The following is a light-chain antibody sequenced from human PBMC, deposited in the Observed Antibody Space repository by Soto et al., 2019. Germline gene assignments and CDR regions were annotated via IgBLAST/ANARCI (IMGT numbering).Light chain of an antibody. Sequence: QSVLAQPPSASGTPGQRVTISCSGSSSNIGSNTVNWYQQLPGTAPKLLIYSNNQRPSGVPDRFSGSKSGTSASLAISVLQSEDEADYYCAAWDDSLNGYVFGTGTKAPS. J-gene: IGLJ1*01. CDR2: SNN. V-gene: IGLV1-44*01. CDR1: SSNIGSNT. CDR3: AAWDDSLNGYV.